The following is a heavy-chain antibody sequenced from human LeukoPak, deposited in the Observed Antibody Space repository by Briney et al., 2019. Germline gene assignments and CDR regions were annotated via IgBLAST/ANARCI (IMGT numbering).Heavy chain of an antibody. J-gene: IGHJ3*02. Sequence: GGSLRLSCAASGFTFSTYWMHWVRQAPGKGLVWVSRINTDGSSTSYADSVKGRFTISRENAKNTLYLQMNSLRAEDTAVYYCARDVYCSSISCYNAFDIWGQGTMVTVSS. D-gene: IGHD2-2*02. CDR1: GFTFSTYW. CDR3: ARDVYCSSISCYNAFDI. V-gene: IGHV3-74*01. CDR2: INTDGSST.